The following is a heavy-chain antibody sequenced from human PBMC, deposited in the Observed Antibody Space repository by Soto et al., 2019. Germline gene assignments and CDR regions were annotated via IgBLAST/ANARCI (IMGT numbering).Heavy chain of an antibody. D-gene: IGHD2-21*01. CDR3: ARVPSGVWNWFDP. Sequence: EVQLVESGGGLVQPGGSLRLSCAASGFTFRSYSMNWVRQAPGKGLAWVSYISSSSSTIYYADSVKGRFTISRDNAKNSLYLQMNSLRDEDTAVYYCARVPSGVWNWFDPWGQGTLVTVSS. CDR2: ISSSSSTI. CDR1: GFTFRSYS. V-gene: IGHV3-48*02. J-gene: IGHJ5*02.